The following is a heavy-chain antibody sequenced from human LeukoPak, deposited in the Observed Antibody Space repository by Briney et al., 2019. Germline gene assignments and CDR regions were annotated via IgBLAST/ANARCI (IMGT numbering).Heavy chain of an antibody. CDR3: ARGGGYYDFWSGYQTRFDY. D-gene: IGHD3-3*01. CDR1: DGSFSGYY. V-gene: IGHV4-34*01. J-gene: IGHJ4*02. CDR2: INHSGST. Sequence: SETLSLTCAVYDGSFSGYYWSWIRQPPGKGLERIGEINHSGSTNYNPSLESRVTISVDTSKNQFSLKLSSVTAADTAVYYCARGGGYYDFWSGYQTRFDYWGQGTLVTVSS.